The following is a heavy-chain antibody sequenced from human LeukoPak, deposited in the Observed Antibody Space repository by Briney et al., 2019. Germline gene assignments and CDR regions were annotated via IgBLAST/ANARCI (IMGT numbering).Heavy chain of an antibody. CDR1: GYSISSGYY. Sequence: SETLSLTCTVSGYSISSGYYWGWIRQPPGKGLEWIGSIYHSGSTYYNPSLKSRVTISVDTSKNQFSLKLSSVTAADTAVYYCASLPGYYYYMDVWGKGTTVTVSS. J-gene: IGHJ6*03. V-gene: IGHV4-38-2*02. CDR2: IYHSGST. CDR3: ASLPGYYYYMDV.